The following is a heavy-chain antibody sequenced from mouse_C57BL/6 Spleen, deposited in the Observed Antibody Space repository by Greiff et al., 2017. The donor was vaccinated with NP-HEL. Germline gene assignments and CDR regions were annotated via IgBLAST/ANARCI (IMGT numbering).Heavy chain of an antibody. Sequence: QVQLQQSGPELVKPGASVKISCKASGYAFSSSWMNWVKQRPGKGLEWIGRIYPGDGDTNYNGKFKGKATLTADKSSSTAYMQLSSLTSEDSAVYFCAYYYGSGFGCWGQGTTLTVSS. CDR1: GYAFSSSW. D-gene: IGHD1-1*01. V-gene: IGHV1-82*01. J-gene: IGHJ2*01. CDR2: IYPGDGDT. CDR3: AYYYGSGFGC.